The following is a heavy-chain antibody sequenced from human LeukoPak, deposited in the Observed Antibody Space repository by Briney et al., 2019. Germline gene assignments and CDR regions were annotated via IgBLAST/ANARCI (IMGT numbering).Heavy chain of an antibody. CDR3: AKWKTYYYDSSGYYSYADSYYFDY. J-gene: IGHJ4*02. V-gene: IGHV3-23*01. CDR1: GFTFSSYA. CDR2: ISGSGGST. D-gene: IGHD3-22*01. Sequence: GGSLRLSCAASGFTFSSYAMSWVRQAPGKGLEWVSAISGSGGSTYYADSVKGRFTISRDNSKNTLYLQMNSLRAEDTAVYYCAKWKTYYYDSSGYYSYADSYYFDYWGQGTLVTVSS.